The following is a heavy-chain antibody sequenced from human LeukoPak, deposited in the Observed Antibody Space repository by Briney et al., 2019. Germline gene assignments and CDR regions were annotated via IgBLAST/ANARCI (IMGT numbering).Heavy chain of an antibody. V-gene: IGHV4-31*03. CDR2: IYYSGST. CDR1: GGSISSGGYY. J-gene: IGHJ5*02. CDR3: ARAMVRGVPFDP. Sequence: SETLSLTCTDSGGSISSGGYYWSWIRQHPGKGLEWIGYIYYSGSTYYNPSLKSRVTISVDTSKNQFSLKLSSVTAADTAVYYCARAMVRGVPFDPWGQGTLVTVSS. D-gene: IGHD3-10*01.